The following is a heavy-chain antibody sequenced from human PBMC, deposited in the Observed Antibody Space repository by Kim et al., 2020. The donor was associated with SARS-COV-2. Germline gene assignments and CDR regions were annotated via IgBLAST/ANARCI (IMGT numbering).Heavy chain of an antibody. CDR3: AKDLRTVYNNWFDP. CDR2: ISYDGSNK. CDR1: GFTFSSYG. Sequence: GGSLRLSCAASGFTFSSYGMHWVRQAPGKGLEWVAVISYDGSNKYYADSVKGRFTISRDNSKNTLYLQMNSLRAEDTAVYYCAKDLRTVYNNWFDPWGQGTLVTVSS. J-gene: IGHJ5*02. V-gene: IGHV3-30*18. D-gene: IGHD2-8*01.